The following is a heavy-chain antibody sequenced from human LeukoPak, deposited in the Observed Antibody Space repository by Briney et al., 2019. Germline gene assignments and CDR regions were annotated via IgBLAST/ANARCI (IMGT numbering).Heavy chain of an antibody. CDR3: ARDNIYGSGSYDY. V-gene: IGHV3-53*01. Sequence: SGGSLRLSCAASGFTFSSYAMSWVRQAPGKGLEWVSVIYSGGTTFYADSVKGRFTISRDNSKNTLYLQMNSLRAEDTAVYYCARDNIYGSGSYDYWGQGTLVTVSS. D-gene: IGHD3-10*01. CDR2: IYSGGTT. CDR1: GFTFSSYA. J-gene: IGHJ4*02.